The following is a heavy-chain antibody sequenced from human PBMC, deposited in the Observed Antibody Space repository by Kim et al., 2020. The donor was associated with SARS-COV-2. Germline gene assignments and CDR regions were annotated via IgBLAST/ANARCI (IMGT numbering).Heavy chain of an antibody. D-gene: IGHD1-1*01. J-gene: IGHJ6*02. CDR1: GFTFSSYA. CDR3: ARANLRSDYYYGMDV. Sequence: GGSLRLSCAASGFTFSSYAMHWVRQAPGKGLEWVAVISYDGSNKYYADSVKGRFTISRDNSKNTLYLQMNSLRAEDTAVYYCARANLRSDYYYGMDVWGQGTTVTVSS. CDR2: ISYDGSNK. V-gene: IGHV3-30*04.